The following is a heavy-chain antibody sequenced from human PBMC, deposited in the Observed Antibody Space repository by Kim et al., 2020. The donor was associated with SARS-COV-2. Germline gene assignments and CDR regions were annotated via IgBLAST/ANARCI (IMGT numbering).Heavy chain of an antibody. Sequence: SETLSLTCTVSGGSINSESSYWNWIRQPAWKGLEWIGRIYTSGNTNYNPSLKSRVTISVDTSKNQFSLKLSSVTAADTAVYYCARRTDYGDYAWYFDLWGRGTLVTVSS. J-gene: IGHJ2*01. V-gene: IGHV4-61*02. D-gene: IGHD4-17*01. CDR3: ARRTDYGDYAWYFDL. CDR2: IYTSGNT. CDR1: GGSINSESSY.